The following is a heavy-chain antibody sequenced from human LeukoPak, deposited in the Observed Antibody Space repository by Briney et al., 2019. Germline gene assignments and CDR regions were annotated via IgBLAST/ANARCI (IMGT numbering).Heavy chain of an antibody. Sequence: GGSLRLSCAASGFTFSSAWMTWVRQAPGKGPEWVANINGDGSERYYVASVKGRFTISRDNAKNSLYLQMNSLRAEDTAVYYCTRDFGWQQFDYWGQGTLVAVSS. J-gene: IGHJ4*02. CDR1: GFTFSSAW. CDR3: TRDFGWQQFDY. CDR2: INGDGSER. V-gene: IGHV3-7*01. D-gene: IGHD5-24*01.